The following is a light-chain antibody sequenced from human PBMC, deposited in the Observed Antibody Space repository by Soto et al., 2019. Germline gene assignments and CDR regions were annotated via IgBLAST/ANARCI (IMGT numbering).Light chain of an antibody. CDR2: GDN. Sequence: QSVLTQPPSVSGAPGQRITISCTGSSSNIGARYNVHWYRQLPGTAPKLLLYGDNNRPSGVPDRFSASKSGASASLAITGLQADDEADYYCQSYDSSLNRVFGTGTKLTVL. CDR3: QSYDSSLNRV. CDR1: SSNIGARYN. J-gene: IGLJ1*01. V-gene: IGLV1-40*01.